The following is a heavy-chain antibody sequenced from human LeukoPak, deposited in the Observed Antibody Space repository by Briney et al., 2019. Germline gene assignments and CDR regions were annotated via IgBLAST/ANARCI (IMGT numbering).Heavy chain of an antibody. D-gene: IGHD2-15*01. J-gene: IGHJ3*02. CDR1: GFTVSSNY. CDR3: AKDRGYCSGGSCYSFGAFDI. CDR2: IYSGGST. Sequence: GGSLRLSCAASGFTVSSNYMSWVRQAPGKGLEWVSVIYSGGSTYYADSVKGRFTISRDNSKNTLYLQMNSLRAEDTAVYYCAKDRGYCSGGSCYSFGAFDIWGQGTMVTVSS. V-gene: IGHV3-53*01.